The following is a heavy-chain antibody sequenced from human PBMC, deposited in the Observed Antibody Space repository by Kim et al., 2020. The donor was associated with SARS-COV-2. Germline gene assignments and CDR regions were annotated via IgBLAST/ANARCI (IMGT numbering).Heavy chain of an antibody. CDR2: VYHSGTT. V-gene: IGHV4-39*01. J-gene: IGHJ4*02. D-gene: IGHD3-22*01. CDR3: ARLPHDSSGYVDC. Sequence: SETLSLTCTVSGDSISSSFNYWGWIRQPPGKGLEWIGSVYHSGTTYDSPSLKSRVTVSVDTSKNEFSLKVTSVTAADTAVYFCARLPHDSSGYVDCWGQGVRVTVS. CDR1: GDSISSSFNY.